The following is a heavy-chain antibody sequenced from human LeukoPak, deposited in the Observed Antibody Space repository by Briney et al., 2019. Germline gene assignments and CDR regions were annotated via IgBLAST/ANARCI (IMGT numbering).Heavy chain of an antibody. CDR1: GFTVSSND. CDR2: IYSGGST. J-gene: IGHJ5*02. V-gene: IGHV3-53*01. D-gene: IGHD3-10*01. Sequence: AGGSLRLSCAGSGFTVSSNDMAWLRQAPGTGLEWVSVIYSGGSTYYADPVKGRFTLSRDNSKNTLYLQMNKLRAEDTAVYYCAGFKVRGIMSIDWFDPWGQGTLVTVSS. CDR3: AGFKVRGIMSIDWFDP.